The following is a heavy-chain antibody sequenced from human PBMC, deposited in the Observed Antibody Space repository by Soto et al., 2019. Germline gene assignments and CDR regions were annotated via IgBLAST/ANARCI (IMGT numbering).Heavy chain of an antibody. Sequence: SVTLSLTCTVSGGSISSGGYYWSWIRQPPGKGLEWIGYIYYSGSTYYNPSPKSRVTISVDTSKNQFSLKLSSVTAADTAVYYCAREGIQLWKIGFDPWGQGTLVTVSS. CDR2: IYYSGST. D-gene: IGHD5-18*01. CDR3: AREGIQLWKIGFDP. CDR1: GGSISSGGYY. V-gene: IGHV4-30-4*01. J-gene: IGHJ5*02.